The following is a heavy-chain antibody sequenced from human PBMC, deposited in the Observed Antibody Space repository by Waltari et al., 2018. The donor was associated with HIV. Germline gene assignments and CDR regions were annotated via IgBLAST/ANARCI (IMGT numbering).Heavy chain of an antibody. V-gene: IGHV3-74*01. CDR3: ARDLSGYSDY. Sequence: EVLLVESGGGLVQPGGSLRLSCAASGFTFSTYWMHWVRQAPGKGLVWVSRIDEYGGITNYADSVEGRLTISRDNAKNTLYLQMNNLRAEDTATYYCARDLSGYSDYWGQGTLVTVSS. CDR2: IDEYGGIT. D-gene: IGHD3-3*01. CDR1: GFTFSTYW. J-gene: IGHJ4*02.